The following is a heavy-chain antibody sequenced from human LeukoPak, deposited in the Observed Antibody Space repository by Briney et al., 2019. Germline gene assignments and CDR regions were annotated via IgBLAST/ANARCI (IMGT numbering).Heavy chain of an antibody. Sequence: GGSLRLSRAASGFTFCNYSMNCVRQAPGEGLEWVLSISSHSSCIYYADSLKGRFTISRDNSKNKLSLQMNSLRAEDTAVYYCARGSSGWQFDYWGQGTLVTVSS. CDR1: GFTFCNYS. V-gene: IGHV3-21*01. J-gene: IGHJ4*02. CDR2: ISSHSSCI. CDR3: ARGSSGWQFDY. D-gene: IGHD6-19*01.